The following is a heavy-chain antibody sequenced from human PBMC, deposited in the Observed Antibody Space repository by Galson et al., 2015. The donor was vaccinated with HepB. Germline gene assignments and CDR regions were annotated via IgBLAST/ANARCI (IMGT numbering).Heavy chain of an antibody. Sequence: SLRLSCAASGFSFSSCAMHWVRQAPGKGLEYVSAITSNGRSTFYAGSVKDRFTISRDNSKSTVYLQMSSLRAEDTAVYYCVKEPPTTVVTPHYYFDYWGQGTLVTVSS. CDR2: ITSNGRST. CDR3: VKEPPTTVVTPHYYFDY. CDR1: GFSFSSCA. V-gene: IGHV3-64D*09. J-gene: IGHJ4*02. D-gene: IGHD4-23*01.